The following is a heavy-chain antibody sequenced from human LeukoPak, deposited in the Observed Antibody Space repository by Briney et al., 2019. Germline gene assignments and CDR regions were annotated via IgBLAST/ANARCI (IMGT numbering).Heavy chain of an antibody. CDR2: IAGSGT. Sequence: GGSLRLSCAASGFIFSSYAMKWVRQAPGKGLEWVSTIAGSGTYYADSVKGRFTISRDNSKNTLYLQMNSLRAEDTAVYCCAKGLFMHDYWGQGTLVTVSS. J-gene: IGHJ4*02. V-gene: IGHV3-23*01. CDR1: GFIFSSYA. D-gene: IGHD3-16*01. CDR3: AKGLFMHDY.